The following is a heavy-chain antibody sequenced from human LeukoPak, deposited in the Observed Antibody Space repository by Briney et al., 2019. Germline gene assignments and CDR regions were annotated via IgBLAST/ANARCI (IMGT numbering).Heavy chain of an antibody. J-gene: IGHJ4*02. Sequence: GGSLRLSCAASGFTFSSYEMNWVRQAPGKGLEWVSYISTTGNTIYYADSVKGRFTISRDNAKNSLYLQMNSLRAEDTAVYYCARERYHSDSSGPMDCWGQGTLVTVSA. CDR2: ISTTGNTI. CDR1: GFTFSSYE. CDR3: ARERYHSDSSGPMDC. D-gene: IGHD3-22*01. V-gene: IGHV3-48*03.